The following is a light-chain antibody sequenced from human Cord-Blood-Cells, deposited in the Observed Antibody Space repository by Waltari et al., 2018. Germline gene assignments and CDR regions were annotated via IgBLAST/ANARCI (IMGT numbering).Light chain of an antibody. CDR3: SSYTSSSTWV. Sequence: QSALTQPASVSGSPGQSITISCTGTSSDVGGYNYVSWYQQHPGKAPKLMFYDVSKRPSGVSKRFSGSKCGNTASLTISGLQAEDEADYYCSSYTSSSTWVFGGGTKLTVL. CDR1: SSDVGGYNY. CDR2: DVS. V-gene: IGLV2-14*01. J-gene: IGLJ3*02.